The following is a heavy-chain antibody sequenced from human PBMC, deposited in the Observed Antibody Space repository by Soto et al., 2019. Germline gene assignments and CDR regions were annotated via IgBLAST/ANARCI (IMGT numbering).Heavy chain of an antibody. CDR1: GGTFSSYA. CDR3: ASSKPRYYYDSSGYRSPAHAFDI. Sequence: SVKVSCKASGGTFSSYAISWVRQAPGQGLEWMAGIIPIFGTANYAQKFQGRVTITADESTSTAYMELSSLRSEDTAVYYCASSKPRYYYDSSGYRSPAHAFDIWGQGTMVTVSS. CDR2: IIPIFGTA. V-gene: IGHV1-69*13. J-gene: IGHJ3*02. D-gene: IGHD3-22*01.